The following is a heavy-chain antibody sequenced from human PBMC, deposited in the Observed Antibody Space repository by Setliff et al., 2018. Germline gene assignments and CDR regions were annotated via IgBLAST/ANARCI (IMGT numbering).Heavy chain of an antibody. J-gene: IGHJ3*02. CDR2: IQQSGNEK. D-gene: IGHD1-26*01. CDR1: GFTFSSHW. CDR3: ARASGARAAFDI. Sequence: GESLKISCAAAGFTFSSHWMSWVRQAPGKGLEWVANIQQSGNEKYYVDSVKGRFTISRDNAKNSLYLQMNSLRAEDTAVYYCARASGARAAFDIWGQGTMVTVSS. V-gene: IGHV3-7*01.